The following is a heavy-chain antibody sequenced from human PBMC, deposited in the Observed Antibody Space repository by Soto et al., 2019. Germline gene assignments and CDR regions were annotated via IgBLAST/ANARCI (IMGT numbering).Heavy chain of an antibody. V-gene: IGHV3-72*01. J-gene: IGHJ4*02. CDR3: VRWDSGNPEN. CDR1: GFTLSDHY. Sequence: EVQLVESGGGLVQPGGSLILSCVVSGFTLSDHYIDWVRQAPGKGLDWVGRTKNKAQRYTTEYAASVKGRFTISRDDSENSVYLQMNSLKTEDTAVYYCVRWDSGNPENWGQGTLVTVSS. CDR2: TKNKAQRYTT. D-gene: IGHD1-26*01.